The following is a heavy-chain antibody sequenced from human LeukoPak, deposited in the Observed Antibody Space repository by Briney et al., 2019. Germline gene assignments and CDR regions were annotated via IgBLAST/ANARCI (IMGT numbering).Heavy chain of an antibody. CDR2: ISWNSGSI. CDR1: GFTFDDYA. D-gene: IGHD2-15*01. V-gene: IGHV3-9*01. CDR3: AKDIGCSGGSCYSNYYYYYGMDV. J-gene: IGHJ6*02. Sequence: GGSLRLSCAASGFTFDDYAMHWVLQAPGKGLEWVSGISWNSGSIGYADSVKGRFTISRDNAKNSLYLQMNSLRAEDTALYYCAKDIGCSGGSCYSNYYYYYGMDVWGQGTTVTVSS.